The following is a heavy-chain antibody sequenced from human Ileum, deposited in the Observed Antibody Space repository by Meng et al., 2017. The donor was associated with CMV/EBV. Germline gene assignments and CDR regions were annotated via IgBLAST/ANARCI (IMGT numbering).Heavy chain of an antibody. Sequence: QITLKESGPTLGKRTQTLTLTWTFSGFSLITSEVGVQWIRQPPGKALEWLALIYWDDDNRFSPSLKNRLTSTKDTSKNQVVLRMTNMDPTDTATYYCAHGRGWLTDYWGQGTLVTVSS. D-gene: IGHD6-19*01. J-gene: IGHJ4*02. CDR3: AHGRGWLTDY. CDR1: GFSLITSEVG. CDR2: IYWDDDN. V-gene: IGHV2-5*02.